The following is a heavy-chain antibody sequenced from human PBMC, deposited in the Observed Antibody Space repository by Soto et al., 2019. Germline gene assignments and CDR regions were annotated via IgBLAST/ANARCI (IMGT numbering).Heavy chain of an antibody. D-gene: IGHD2-15*01. Sequence: SVKVSCKASGYTFTRYTMNWVRQAPGQRLEWMGWINPDNGNTKSSQKFQDRVIITRDTSASTAYMDLSSLRSEDTAVYYCARGIATGQLDPWGQGTLVTVSS. J-gene: IGHJ5*02. CDR3: ARGIATGQLDP. V-gene: IGHV1-3*01. CDR1: GYTFTRYT. CDR2: INPDNGNT.